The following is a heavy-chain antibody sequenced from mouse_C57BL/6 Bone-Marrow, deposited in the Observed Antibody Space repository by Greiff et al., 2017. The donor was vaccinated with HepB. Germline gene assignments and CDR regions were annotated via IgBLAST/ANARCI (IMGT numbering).Heavy chain of an antibody. CDR3: ARGGDGYPHFDY. J-gene: IGHJ2*01. V-gene: IGHV3-6*01. CDR1: GYSITSGYY. CDR2: ISYDGSN. Sequence: VQLKESGPGLVKPSQSLSLTCSVTGYSITSGYYWNWIRQFPGNKLEWMGYISYDGSNNYNPSLKNRISITRDTSKNQFFLKLNSVTTEDTATYYCARGGDGYPHFDYWGQGTTLTVSS. D-gene: IGHD2-3*01.